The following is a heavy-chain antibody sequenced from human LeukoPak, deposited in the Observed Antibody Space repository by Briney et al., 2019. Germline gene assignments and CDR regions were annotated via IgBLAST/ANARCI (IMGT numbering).Heavy chain of an antibody. J-gene: IGHJ5*02. D-gene: IGHD4-23*01. CDR2: INHSGST. CDR1: GGSFSGYY. V-gene: IGHV4-34*01. Sequence: SQTLSLTCAVYGGSFSGYYWSWIRQPPGKGLEWIGEINHSGSTNYNPSLKSRVTISVDTSKNQFSLKLSSVTAADTAVYYCARDDYGGTTWSQGTLVTVSS. CDR3: ARDDYGGTT.